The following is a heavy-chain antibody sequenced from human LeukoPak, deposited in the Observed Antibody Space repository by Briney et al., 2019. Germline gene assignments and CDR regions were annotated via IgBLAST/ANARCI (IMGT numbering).Heavy chain of an antibody. J-gene: IGHJ6*02. V-gene: IGHV4-34*01. CDR1: GGSFSGYY. Sequence: SETLSLTCAVYGGSFSGYYWSWIRQPPGKGLEWIGEINHSGSTNYNPSLKSRVTISVDTSKNQFSLKLSPVTAADTAVYYCARLPTIFPSPYYYYGMDVWGQGTTVTVSS. D-gene: IGHD2/OR15-2a*01. CDR3: ARLPTIFPSPYYYYGMDV. CDR2: INHSGST.